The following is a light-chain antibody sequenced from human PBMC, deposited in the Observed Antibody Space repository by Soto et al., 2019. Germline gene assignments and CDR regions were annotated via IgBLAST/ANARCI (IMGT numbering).Light chain of an antibody. CDR1: QSVTSNY. V-gene: IGKV3-20*01. J-gene: IGKJ5*01. Sequence: PGERATLSCRASQSVTSNYLAWYQQKPGQAPRLLIYDASNRATGTPDRFLGRGSGTDFTLIISRLEPEDFADYYCQQYADSPITFGQGTRLEIK. CDR2: DAS. CDR3: QQYADSPIT.